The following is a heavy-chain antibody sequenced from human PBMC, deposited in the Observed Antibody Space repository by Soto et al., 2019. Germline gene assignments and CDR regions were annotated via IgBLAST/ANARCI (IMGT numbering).Heavy chain of an antibody. CDR1: GGSISSGGYS. V-gene: IGHV4-30-2*01. Sequence: SETLSLTCAVSGGSISSGGYSWSWIRQPPGKGLEWIGYIYHSGSTYYNPSLKGRVTISVDTSKNQFSLKLSSVTAADTAVYYCARRYGDYFDYWGQGTLVTVSS. CDR2: IYHSGST. CDR3: ARRYGDYFDY. J-gene: IGHJ4*02. D-gene: IGHD4-17*01.